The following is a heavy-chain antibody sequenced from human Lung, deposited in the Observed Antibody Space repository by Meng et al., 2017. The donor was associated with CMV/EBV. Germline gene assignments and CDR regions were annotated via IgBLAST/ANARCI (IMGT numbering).Heavy chain of an antibody. D-gene: IGHD2-2*02. J-gene: IGHJ6*02. CDR3: VRGAMCSSTSCYKYYYYGMDV. CDR1: GFTFSTYW. V-gene: IGHV3-74*01. Sequence: SXAASGFTFSTYWMHWVRQVPGKGLVWVSRISSDGSSTRSYADSVKGRFTISRDNAKNTLYLQMNSLRAEDTAVYYCVRGAMCSSTSCYKYYYYGMDVWGQGTTVXVSS. CDR2: ISSDGSST.